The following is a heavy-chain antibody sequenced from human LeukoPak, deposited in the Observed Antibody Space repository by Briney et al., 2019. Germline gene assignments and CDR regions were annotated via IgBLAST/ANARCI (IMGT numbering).Heavy chain of an antibody. V-gene: IGHV1-18*01. D-gene: IGHD4-17*01. CDR3: ARRGSVDYGDSHFDY. CDR1: GYTFTSYG. CDR2: ISAYNGNT. J-gene: IGHJ4*02. Sequence: ASVKVSCKASGYTFTSYGISWVRQAPGQGLEWMGWISAYNGNTNYAQKLQGRVTMTTDTSTSTAYMELRSLRSDDTAVYYCARRGSVDYGDSHFDYWGQGTLVTVSS.